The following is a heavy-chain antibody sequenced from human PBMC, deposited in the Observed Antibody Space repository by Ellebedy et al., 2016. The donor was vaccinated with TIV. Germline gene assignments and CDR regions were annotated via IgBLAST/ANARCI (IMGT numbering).Heavy chain of an antibody. V-gene: IGHV3-23*01. Sequence: GGSLRLSCAASGFTFKDYTMSWVRQAPGKGLEWVAGISGGSRNTYYRDSVKSRFTISRDNSKSSLSLQMNTLRAEDTAVYYCAKFFRKENAFDYWGQGTLVTVSS. J-gene: IGHJ4*02. D-gene: IGHD2-8*01. CDR3: AKFFRKENAFDY. CDR1: GFTFKDYT. CDR2: ISGGSRNT.